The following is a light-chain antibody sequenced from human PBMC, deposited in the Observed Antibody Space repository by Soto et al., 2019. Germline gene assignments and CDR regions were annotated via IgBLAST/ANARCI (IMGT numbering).Light chain of an antibody. Sequence: QSALAQPPSVSGAPGRKVTISCTGSSSNIGAGYDVHWYQQLPGTAPKLLIFENSDRPSGVPDRFSGSKSGTSASLAIFGLQAEDEADYYCQTYDSSLSGFVFGSGTKVTVL. CDR3: QTYDSSLSGFV. CDR1: SSNIGAGYD. V-gene: IGLV1-40*01. J-gene: IGLJ1*01. CDR2: ENS.